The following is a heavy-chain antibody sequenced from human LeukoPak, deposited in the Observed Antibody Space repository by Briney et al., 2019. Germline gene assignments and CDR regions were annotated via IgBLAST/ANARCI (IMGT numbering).Heavy chain of an antibody. CDR3: ARAVHRTAFDI. J-gene: IGHJ3*02. CDR2: INHSGST. D-gene: IGHD1-1*01. V-gene: IGHV4-34*01. CDR1: GGSFSGYY. Sequence: PSETLSLTCAVYGGSFSGYYWSWIRQPPGKGLEWIGEINHSGSTNYNPSLKSRVTISVDTSKNQFSLKLSSVTAADTAVYYCARAVHRTAFDIWGQGTMVTVSS.